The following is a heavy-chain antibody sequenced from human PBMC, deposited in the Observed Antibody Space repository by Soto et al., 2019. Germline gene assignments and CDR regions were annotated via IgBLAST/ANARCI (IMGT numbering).Heavy chain of an antibody. CDR2: IGTTGGDT. V-gene: IGHV3-23*01. Sequence: EVQLLESGGSLVLPGGSLRLSCAASGFSFSPYPMSWVRQAPVKGLEWVSTIGTTGGDTYYPDFVNDAFIISRDDSKNTVYLQVSSLRYEASAIYYCAMVRVASGRGYFDLWGRCTLVTVPS. CDR3: AMVRVASGRGYFDL. CDR1: GFSFSPYP. J-gene: IGHJ2*01. D-gene: IGHD3-10*01.